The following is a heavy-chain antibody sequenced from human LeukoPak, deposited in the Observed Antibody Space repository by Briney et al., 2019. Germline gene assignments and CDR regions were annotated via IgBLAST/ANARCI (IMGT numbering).Heavy chain of an antibody. CDR2: IYYSGIT. CDR1: SGSIRSSSYY. Sequence: SETLSLTCTVSSGSIRSSSYYWGWIRQPPGKGLEWIGSIYYSGITYYNPSLRSRVTISVDTSKNQFSLKLISVTAADTAVYYCARIKVVVVAATGWFDPWGQGTLVTVSS. D-gene: IGHD2-15*01. J-gene: IGHJ5*02. CDR3: ARIKVVVVAATGWFDP. V-gene: IGHV4-39*07.